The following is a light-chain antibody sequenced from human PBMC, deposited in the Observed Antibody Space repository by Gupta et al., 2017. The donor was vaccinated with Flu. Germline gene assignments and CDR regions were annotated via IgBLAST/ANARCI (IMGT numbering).Light chain of an antibody. CDR1: SSNIGAGYD. J-gene: IGLJ3*02. CDR2: DNN. CDR3: QSDGSIRSVV. V-gene: IGLV1-40*01. Sequence: RGTISCTGSSSNIGAGYDFHWNQLPTITAHILMVYDNNRRSAVPPRRFSGSKAGTATSLAIAVHKEEEDADYYGQSDGSIRSVVFGGGTKLTVL.